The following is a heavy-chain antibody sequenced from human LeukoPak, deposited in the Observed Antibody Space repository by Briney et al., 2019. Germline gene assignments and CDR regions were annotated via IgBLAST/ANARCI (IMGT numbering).Heavy chain of an antibody. Sequence: ASVKVSCKASGYTFTSYYMHWVRQAPGQGLEWMGIINPSGGSTSYAQKFQGRVTMTRDMSTSTVYMELSSLRPEDTAVYYCARDDSSGYEYDYWGQGTLVTVSS. D-gene: IGHD3-22*01. J-gene: IGHJ4*02. CDR1: GYTFTSYY. CDR2: INPSGGST. V-gene: IGHV1-46*01. CDR3: ARDDSSGYEYDY.